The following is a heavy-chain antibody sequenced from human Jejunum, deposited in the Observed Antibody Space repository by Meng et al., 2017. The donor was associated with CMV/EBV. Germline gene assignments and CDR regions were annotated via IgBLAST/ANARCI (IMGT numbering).Heavy chain of an antibody. V-gene: IGHV6-1*01. D-gene: IGHD3-10*01. Sequence: SNTVAWNWIRQSPSRGLEYLGRTYYRPKWYNDYAVSVKGRIVINPDTSKNQFSLQLNSVTPEDTAVYYCARDYYGSGTYSYLFDYWGQGTLVTVSS. CDR3: ARDYYGSGTYSYLFDY. J-gene: IGHJ4*02. CDR2: TYYRPKWYN. CDR1: SNTVA.